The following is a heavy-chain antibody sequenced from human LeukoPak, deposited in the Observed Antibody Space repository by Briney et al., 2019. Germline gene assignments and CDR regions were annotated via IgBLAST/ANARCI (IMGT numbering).Heavy chain of an antibody. J-gene: IGHJ4*02. CDR2: IYYSGST. CDR1: GGSINNNNYY. V-gene: IGHV4-39*01. CDR3: ARQGGSGSYYTRVVDS. D-gene: IGHD3-10*01. Sequence: SETLSLTCTVSGGSINNNNYYWGWIRQPPGKGLEWIGSIYYSGSTNNHPSLTSRVTIPGNTSKNQSSLRLSSVTAADTAVYYCARQGGSGSYYTRVVDSCGQGTLVTASS.